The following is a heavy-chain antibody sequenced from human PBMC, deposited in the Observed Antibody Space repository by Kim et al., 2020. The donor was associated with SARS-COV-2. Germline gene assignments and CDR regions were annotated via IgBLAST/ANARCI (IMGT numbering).Heavy chain of an antibody. V-gene: IGHV4-59*13. Sequence: SETLSLTCTVSGGSISSYYWSWIRQPPGKGLEWIGYIYYSGSTNYNPSLKSRVTISVDTSKNQFSLKLSSVTAADTAVYYCAREGRPYIAAAGNWFDPWGQGTLVIVSS. J-gene: IGHJ5*02. CDR3: AREGRPYIAAAGNWFDP. CDR2: IYYSGST. D-gene: IGHD6-13*01. CDR1: GGSISSYY.